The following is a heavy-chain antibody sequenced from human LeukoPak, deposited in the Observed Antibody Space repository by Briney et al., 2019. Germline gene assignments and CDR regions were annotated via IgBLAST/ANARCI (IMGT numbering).Heavy chain of an antibody. CDR1: GGSISSGSNY. Sequence: PSETLSLTCTVSGGSISSGSNYWRWIRQPAGKGLEWIGRIYTGGNTHYKPSLKSRFTISLDTSKNQFSLKLSSVTAADTAVYYCTRGDNNWGQGTLVTVSS. CDR2: IYTGGNT. V-gene: IGHV4-61*02. D-gene: IGHD2/OR15-2a*01. J-gene: IGHJ4*02. CDR3: TRGDNN.